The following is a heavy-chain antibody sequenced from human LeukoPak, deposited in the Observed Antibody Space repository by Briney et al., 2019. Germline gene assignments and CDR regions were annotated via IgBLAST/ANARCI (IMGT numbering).Heavy chain of an antibody. CDR2: IRRDSNHI. CDR3: ASRYCTSTNCYAFDI. J-gene: IGHJ3*02. CDR1: GLTFSLYR. Sequence: GVSLRLSCAASGLTFSLYRMNWARHATGKGLEWDSSIRRDSNHILYALPVQGRHTIPRDNPEHTLSLNIQSVRAEDTAVYDCASRYCTSTNCYAFDIWGQGTMVTVSS. D-gene: IGHD2-2*01. V-gene: IGHV3-21*01.